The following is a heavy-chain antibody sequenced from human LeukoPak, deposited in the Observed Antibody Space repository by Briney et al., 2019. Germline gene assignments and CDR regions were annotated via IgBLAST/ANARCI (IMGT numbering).Heavy chain of an antibody. J-gene: IGHJ4*02. D-gene: IGHD6-13*01. CDR1: GFTFSSYG. CDR3: AKVDYLGESAAGYYFDY. Sequence: PGRSLRLSCAASGFTFSSYGMHWVRQAPGKGLEWVAVISYDGSNKYYADSVKSRFTISRDNSKNTLYLRMNSLRAEDTAVYYCAKVDYLGESAAGYYFDYWGQGTLVTVSS. CDR2: ISYDGSNK. V-gene: IGHV3-30*18.